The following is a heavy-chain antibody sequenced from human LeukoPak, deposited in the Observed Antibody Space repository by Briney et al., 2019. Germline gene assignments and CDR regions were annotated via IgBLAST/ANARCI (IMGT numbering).Heavy chain of an antibody. CDR3: ARQSGYCSGGSCYAYYMDV. D-gene: IGHD2-15*01. Sequence: SETLSLTCTVSGGSISSYYWSWIRQPPGKGLGWIGYIYYSGSTNYNPSLKSRVTISVDTSKNQFSLKLSSVTAADTAVYYCARQSGYCSGGSCYAYYMDVWGKGTTVTVSS. CDR1: GGSISSYY. V-gene: IGHV4-59*08. J-gene: IGHJ6*03. CDR2: IYYSGST.